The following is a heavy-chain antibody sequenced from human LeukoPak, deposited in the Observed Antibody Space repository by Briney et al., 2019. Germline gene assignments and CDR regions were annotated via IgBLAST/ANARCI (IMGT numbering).Heavy chain of an antibody. CDR1: GFTFSSYA. J-gene: IGHJ5*02. Sequence: GGSLRLSCAASGFTFSSYAMSWVRQAPGKGLEWVSAISGSGGSTYYADSVKGRFTISRDNSKNTLYLQMNSLRAEDTAVYYCAKGAEIQLWLINWFDPWGQGTLVTVSS. CDR3: AKGAEIQLWLINWFDP. D-gene: IGHD5-18*01. V-gene: IGHV3-23*01. CDR2: ISGSGGST.